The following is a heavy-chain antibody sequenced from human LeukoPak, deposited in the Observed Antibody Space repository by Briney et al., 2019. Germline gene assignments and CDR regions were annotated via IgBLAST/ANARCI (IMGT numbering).Heavy chain of an antibody. CDR3: ARPASNGNFNQGAFDI. J-gene: IGHJ3*02. CDR1: GGSIRSNNYD. V-gene: IGHV4-39*01. Sequence: SETLSLTCTVSGGSIRSNNYDWGWIRQPPGKVLEWIGSIYYTGSTYYNPSLKSRVTISVDTSKNQFSLKLSAVTAADTAVYYCARPASNGNFNQGAFDIWGQGTMVTVSS. CDR2: IYYTGST. D-gene: IGHD1-7*01.